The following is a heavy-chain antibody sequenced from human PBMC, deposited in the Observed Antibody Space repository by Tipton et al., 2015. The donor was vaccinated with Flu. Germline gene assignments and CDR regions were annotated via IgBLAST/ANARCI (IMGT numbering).Heavy chain of an antibody. CDR1: GFTVSTNY. J-gene: IGHJ3*02. D-gene: IGHD1-1*01. Sequence: QLVQSGGGLIQPGGSLRLSCAASGFTVSTNYMTWVRQAPGKGLDWVSIIYDIGNTYYADSVKGRFTISRDSSENTLYLQMNSLKADDTAVYYCARGYDVFDIWGQGTMVTVSS. V-gene: IGHV3-53*01. CDR3: ARGYDVFDI. CDR2: IYDIGNT.